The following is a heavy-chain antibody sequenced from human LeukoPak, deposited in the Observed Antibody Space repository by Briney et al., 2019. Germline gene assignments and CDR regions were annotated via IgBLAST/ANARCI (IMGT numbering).Heavy chain of an antibody. CDR3: ARGLRFLEWLPSLDAFDI. J-gene: IGHJ3*02. D-gene: IGHD3-3*01. CDR2: IYTSGST. Sequence: SETLSLTCTVSGGSISSYYWSWIRQPAGKGLEWIGRIYTSGSTNYNPSLKSRVTISVDTSKNQFSLKLSSVTAADTAVYYCARGLRFLEWLPSLDAFDIWGQGTMVTVSS. CDR1: GGSISSYY. V-gene: IGHV4-4*07.